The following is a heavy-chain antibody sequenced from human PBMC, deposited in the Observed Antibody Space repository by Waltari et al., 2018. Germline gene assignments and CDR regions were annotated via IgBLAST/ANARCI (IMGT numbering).Heavy chain of an antibody. V-gene: IGHV4-39*01. D-gene: IGHD3-16*01. CDR1: GDSISSSGFY. Sequence: QPQLQESGPGLVKPSETLSLTFNVSGDSISSSGFYWVWIRQSPGKGLEWIGSIYYDGSTYYSPSLRSRVTISADTSKNQFSLKLTSVTAADTAVYYCAAENPTRSYDLDAWGQGILVTASS. CDR3: AAENPTRSYDLDA. J-gene: IGHJ5*02. CDR2: IYYDGST.